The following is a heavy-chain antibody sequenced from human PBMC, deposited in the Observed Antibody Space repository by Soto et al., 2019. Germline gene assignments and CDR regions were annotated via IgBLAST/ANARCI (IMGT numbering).Heavy chain of an antibody. Sequence: QVQLVQSGAELKKPGSSVKVSCQASGGTFSNYAISWVRQAPGQGLEWMGKIIPIFGTTNYAQNFRGRVTIKADEYTTTAYMELSSLRSDDTALYYCARELPPAPGSFREDALDIWGQGTMITVSS. CDR2: IIPIFGTT. CDR3: ARELPPAPGSFREDALDI. D-gene: IGHD6-13*01. J-gene: IGHJ3*02. CDR1: GGTFSNYA. V-gene: IGHV1-69*15.